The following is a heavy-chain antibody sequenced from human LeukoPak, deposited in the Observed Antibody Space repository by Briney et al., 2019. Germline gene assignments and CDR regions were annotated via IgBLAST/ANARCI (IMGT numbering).Heavy chain of an antibody. V-gene: IGHV1-2*02. D-gene: IGHD3-22*01. CDR3: ARVKTMIIVVILFDY. J-gene: IGHJ4*02. CDR1: GYTFTDYY. Sequence: ASVTVSFKASGYTFTDYYMHWVRQAPGQGLEWMGWINPNSGGTNYAQRLQGRVTMTRYTYVSTAYMELRRRTSDDTAVYYCARVKTMIIVVILFDYWGQGTLVTVS. CDR2: INPNSGGT.